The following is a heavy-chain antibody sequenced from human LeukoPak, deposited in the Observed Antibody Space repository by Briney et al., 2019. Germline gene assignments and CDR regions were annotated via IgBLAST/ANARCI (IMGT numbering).Heavy chain of an antibody. CDR1: GFTFSSYA. V-gene: IGHV3-30-3*01. J-gene: IGHJ6*02. D-gene: IGHD1-14*01. CDR2: ISYDGSNK. CDR3: ARAPEEQTAYYYGMDV. Sequence: PGGSLRLSCAASGFTFSSYAMHWVRQAPGKGLEWVAVISYDGSNKYYADSVKGRFTISRDNSKNTPYLQMNSLRAEDTAVYYCARAPEEQTAYYYGMDVWGQGTTVTVSS.